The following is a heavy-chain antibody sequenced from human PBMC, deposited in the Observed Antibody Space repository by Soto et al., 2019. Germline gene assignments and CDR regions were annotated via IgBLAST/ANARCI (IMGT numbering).Heavy chain of an antibody. J-gene: IGHJ6*02. V-gene: IGHV3-21*01. D-gene: IGHD3-3*01. CDR3: AREGLYDFWSGYPYYYYYYGMDV. CDR2: ISSSSYI. CDR1: GFTFSSYS. Sequence: PGGSLRLSCAASGFTFSSYSMNWVRQAPGKGLEWVSSISSSSYIYYADSVKGRFTISRDNAKNSLYLQMNSLRAEDTAVYYCAREGLYDFWSGYPYYYYYYGMDVWGQGTTVTVSS.